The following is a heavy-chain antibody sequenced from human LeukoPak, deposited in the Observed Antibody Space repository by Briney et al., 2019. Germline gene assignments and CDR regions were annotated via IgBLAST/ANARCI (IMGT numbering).Heavy chain of an antibody. CDR2: INPNSGGT. CDR3: ARVRRLMQTFDV. Sequence: ASVKVSCKASGYTFTGYYMHWVRQAPGQGLEWMGWINPNSGGTNYAQKFQGRVTMTRDTSISTAYMELSRLRSDDTAVFYCARVRRLMQTFDVWGQGTIVAVSS. CDR1: GYTFTGYY. D-gene: IGHD4/OR15-4a*01. V-gene: IGHV1-2*02. J-gene: IGHJ3*01.